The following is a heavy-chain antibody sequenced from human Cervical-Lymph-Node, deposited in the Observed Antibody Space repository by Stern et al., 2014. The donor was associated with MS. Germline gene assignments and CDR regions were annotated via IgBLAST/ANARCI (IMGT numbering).Heavy chain of an antibody. J-gene: IGHJ4*02. V-gene: IGHV3-30*01. CDR3: ARQNYGDYGGVDY. CDR1: GVTFSNYA. Sequence: VQLVESGGGVVQPGRSLRLSCAASGVTFSNYAMHWVRQAPGKGPEWVAVISHDGSNENYADSVQGRFTISRDNSKKTLYLQMNSLRAEDTAVYYCARQNYGDYGGVDYWVQGTLVTVSS. CDR2: ISHDGSNE. D-gene: IGHD4-23*01.